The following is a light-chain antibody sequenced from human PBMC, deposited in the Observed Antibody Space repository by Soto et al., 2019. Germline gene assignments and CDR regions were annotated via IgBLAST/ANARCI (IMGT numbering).Light chain of an antibody. CDR2: GAS. J-gene: IGKJ5*01. Sequence: EIVMTQSPATLSVSPGERATLSCRASQSISSNLAWYQQKPGQAPRLLIYGASTRDTGSPARFSGSGSGTAYIIIISSMQSADYAAYYCRQYNNWPPLTFGQGTRLEIK. CDR1: QSISSN. V-gene: IGKV3-15*01. CDR3: RQYNNWPPLT.